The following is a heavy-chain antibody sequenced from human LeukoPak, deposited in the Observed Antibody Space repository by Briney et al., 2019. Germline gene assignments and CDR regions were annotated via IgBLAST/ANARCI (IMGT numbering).Heavy chain of an antibody. CDR1: GYTFTSYY. J-gene: IGHJ4*02. V-gene: IGHV1-46*01. CDR2: INPSGGST. Sequence: RASVKVPCKASGYTFTSYYMHWVRQAPGQGLEWMGIINPSGGSTSYAQKFQGRVTMTRDTSTSTVYMELTSLRSEDTAVYYCVGGAPNWGFDYWGQGTLVSVSS. CDR3: VGGAPNWGFDY. D-gene: IGHD7-27*01.